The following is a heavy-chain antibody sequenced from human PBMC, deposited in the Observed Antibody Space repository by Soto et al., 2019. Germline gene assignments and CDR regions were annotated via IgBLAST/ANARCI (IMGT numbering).Heavy chain of an antibody. CDR3: ARGGTPIDY. Sequence: QVQLVQSGAEVKKPGASVKVSCKASGYTFTNFGISWVRQAPGQGLEWMGGISAYTGNTNYAQKFQGRVTMTTDTATSAADGELRSVRADDTAVHYCARGGTPIDYWAQGTLVTVSS. CDR1: GYTFTNFG. V-gene: IGHV1-18*01. J-gene: IGHJ4*02. CDR2: ISAYTGNT.